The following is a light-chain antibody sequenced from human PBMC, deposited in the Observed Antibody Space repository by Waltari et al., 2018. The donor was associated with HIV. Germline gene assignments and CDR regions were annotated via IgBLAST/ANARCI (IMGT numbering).Light chain of an antibody. V-gene: IGLV1-51*01. CDR3: GTWETSLGAGV. CDR2: DKD. CDR1: SSKFGNDF. Sequence: QSVLTQPPSVSAAPGQKVTISCSGSSSKFGNDFVSWYQHLPGAAPKLLIYDKDKRPSGISDRFSGSKSGTSATLGITGLQTGDEADYYCGTWETSLGAGVFGGGTKLTVL. J-gene: IGLJ3*02.